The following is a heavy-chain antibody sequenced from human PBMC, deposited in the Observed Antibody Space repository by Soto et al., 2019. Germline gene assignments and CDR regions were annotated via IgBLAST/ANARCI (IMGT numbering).Heavy chain of an antibody. Sequence: QVQLVQSGAEVKKPGASVKVSCKASGYTFSDYYIHWVRQAPGQGLEWMAWIDPNSGGTNYVQNFQCRVTLTRDTSISTAYMELRRLRSDDTAVYYCARSTYNYASGSYYTSYYFDYWGQGTLVTVSS. V-gene: IGHV1-2*02. CDR1: GYTFSDYY. CDR3: ARSTYNYASGSYYTSYYFDY. CDR2: IDPNSGGT. J-gene: IGHJ4*02. D-gene: IGHD3-10*01.